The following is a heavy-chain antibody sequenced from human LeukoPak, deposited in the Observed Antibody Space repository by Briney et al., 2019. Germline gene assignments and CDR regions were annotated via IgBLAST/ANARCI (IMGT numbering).Heavy chain of an antibody. Sequence: SETLSLTCTVSGGSISSYYWSWIRQPPGKGLEWIGYIYYTGSTNYNASLKSRVTISIDTSKKQFSLKLSSVTAADTAVYYCARASYSYDISGWVPFDYWGQGTLVTVSS. V-gene: IGHV4-59*01. J-gene: IGHJ4*02. CDR3: ARASYSYDISGWVPFDY. CDR2: IYYTGST. CDR1: GGSISSYY. D-gene: IGHD3-22*01.